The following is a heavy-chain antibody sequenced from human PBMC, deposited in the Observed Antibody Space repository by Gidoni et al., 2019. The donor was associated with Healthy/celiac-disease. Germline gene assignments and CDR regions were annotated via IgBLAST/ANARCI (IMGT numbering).Heavy chain of an antibody. Sequence: QLQLQESGPGLVKPSETLSLTCTVSGGSISSSSYYWGWIRQPPGKGLEWIGSIYYSGSTYYNPSLKSRVTISVDTSKNQFSLKLSSVTAADTAVYYCATPRLDGYNKWWYFDLWGRGTLVTVSS. CDR1: GGSISSSSYY. CDR3: ATPRLDGYNKWWYFDL. J-gene: IGHJ2*01. V-gene: IGHV4-39*01. CDR2: IYYSGST. D-gene: IGHD5-12*01.